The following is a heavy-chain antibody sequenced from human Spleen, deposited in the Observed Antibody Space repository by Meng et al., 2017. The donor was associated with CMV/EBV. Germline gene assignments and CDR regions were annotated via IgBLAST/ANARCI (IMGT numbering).Heavy chain of an antibody. J-gene: IGHJ2*01. CDR3: ARNRYYYDSSGYYYNYWYFDL. D-gene: IGHD3-22*01. CDR1: SA. V-gene: IGHV3-23*01. Sequence: SAMSWVRQAPGKGLEWVSRITGSGGSTNYADSVKGRFTISRDNSKNTLYLQMNTLRAEDTAVYYCARNRYYYDSSGYYYNYWYFDLWGRGTLVTVSS. CDR2: ITGSGGST.